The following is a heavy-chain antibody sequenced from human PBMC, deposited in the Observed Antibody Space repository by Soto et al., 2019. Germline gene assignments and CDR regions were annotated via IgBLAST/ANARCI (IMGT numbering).Heavy chain of an antibody. D-gene: IGHD2-2*01. Sequence: GGSLRLSCAATGFSFSSYGMHWVRQAPGKGLEWVAVISYDGSNKYYADSVKGRFTISRDNSKNTLYLQMNSLRTEDTAVYYCANHAQQSDLDYWGQGTLVTVSS. J-gene: IGHJ4*02. CDR2: ISYDGSNK. V-gene: IGHV3-30*18. CDR3: ANHAQQSDLDY. CDR1: GFSFSSYG.